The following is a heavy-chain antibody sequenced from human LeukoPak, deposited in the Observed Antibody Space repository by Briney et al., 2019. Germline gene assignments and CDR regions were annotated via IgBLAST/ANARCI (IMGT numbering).Heavy chain of an antibody. CDR3: VRDLQD. J-gene: IGHJ4*02. CDR2: INGDGSIT. V-gene: IGHV3-74*01. Sequence: GGSLRLSCAGSRLTLSSYWMQWVRQAPGKGLVWVSRINGDGSITNYADSVKGRFTIYRDNAKNTLFLQMDSLRDEDTAVYYCVRDLQDWGQGTLVTVSS. CDR1: RLTLSSYW.